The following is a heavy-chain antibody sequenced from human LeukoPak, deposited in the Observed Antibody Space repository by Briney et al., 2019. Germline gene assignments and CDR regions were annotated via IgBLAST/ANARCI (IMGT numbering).Heavy chain of an antibody. D-gene: IGHD5-18*01. J-gene: IGHJ6*03. CDR2: ISGSGGST. Sequence: QPGGSLRLSCAASGFTFSSYAMSWVRQAPGKGLEWVSPISGSGGSTYYADSVKGRFTISRDNSKNTLYLQMNSLRAEDTAVYYCATSTAMVSGYYYYMDVWGKGTTVTVSS. CDR3: ATSTAMVSGYYYYMDV. CDR1: GFTFSSYA. V-gene: IGHV3-23*01.